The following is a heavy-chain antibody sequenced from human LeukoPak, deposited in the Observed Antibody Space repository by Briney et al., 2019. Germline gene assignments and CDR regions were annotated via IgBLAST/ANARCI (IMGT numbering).Heavy chain of an antibody. CDR1: GGSISSGGYY. V-gene: IGHV4-30-2*01. D-gene: IGHD5-12*01. CDR2: IYHSGST. CDR3: ARERRLDSGYDTQYYFDY. J-gene: IGHJ4*02. Sequence: PSETLSLTCTVSGGSISSGGYYWSCIRQPPGKGLECIGYIYHSGSTYYNPSPKSRVTISVDRSKNQFSLKLSSVTAADTAVYYCARERRLDSGYDTQYYFDYWGQGTLVTVSS.